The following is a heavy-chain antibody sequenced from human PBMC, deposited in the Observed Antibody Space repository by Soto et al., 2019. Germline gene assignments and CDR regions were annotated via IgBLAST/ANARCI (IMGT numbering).Heavy chain of an antibody. D-gene: IGHD3-10*01. J-gene: IGHJ4*02. Sequence: EVHLLESGGGLVQPGGSLRLSCVASGFNFDSYDMNWVRQAPGKGLEWVSALTHSGAYTYYAGSVKGRFTISRDNSKSTLYLQMNNLRPEDTATYYCAKEAILGSAGDDFDFWGQGTLVTVSS. CDR2: LTHSGAYT. CDR1: GFNFDSYD. V-gene: IGHV3-23*01. CDR3: AKEAILGSAGDDFDF.